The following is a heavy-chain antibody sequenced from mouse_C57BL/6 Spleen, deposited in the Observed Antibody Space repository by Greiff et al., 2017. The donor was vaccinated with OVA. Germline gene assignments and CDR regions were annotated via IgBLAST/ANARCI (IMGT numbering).Heavy chain of an antibody. D-gene: IGHD2-2*01. J-gene: IGHJ2*01. V-gene: IGHV7-3*01. Sequence: EVQLVESGGGLVQPGGSLSLSCAASGFTFTDYYMSWVRQPPGKALEWLGFIRNKANGYTTEYSASVKGRFTISRDNSQSILYLQMNALRAEDSATYYCARSGGYDGYFDYWGQGTTLTVSS. CDR1: GFTFTDYY. CDR3: ARSGGYDGYFDY. CDR2: IRNKANGYTT.